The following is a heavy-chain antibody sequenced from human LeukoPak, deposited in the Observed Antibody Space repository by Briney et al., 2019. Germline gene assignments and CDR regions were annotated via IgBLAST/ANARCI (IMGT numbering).Heavy chain of an antibody. CDR3: ARGGAAAETNDY. CDR1: GGSISSYY. J-gene: IGHJ4*02. CDR2: IYYSGST. D-gene: IGHD6-13*01. Sequence: SQTLSLTCTVSGGSISSYYWSWIRQPPGKGLEWIGYIYYSGSTNYNPSLKSRVTISVDTSKNQFSLKLSSVTAADTAVYYCARGGAAAETNDYWGQGTLVTVSS. V-gene: IGHV4-59*08.